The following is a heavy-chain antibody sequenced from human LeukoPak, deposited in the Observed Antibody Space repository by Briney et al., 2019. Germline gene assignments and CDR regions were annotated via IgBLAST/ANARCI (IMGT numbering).Heavy chain of an antibody. D-gene: IGHD3-3*01. V-gene: IGHV4-34*01. Sequence: PGGTLRLSCAASGFTFSSYAMSWVRQPPGKGLEWIGEINHSGSTNYNPSLKSRVTISVDTSKNQFSLKLSSVTAADTAVYYCARVKIKGGITIFKEYHYMDVWGKGTTVTVSS. CDR1: GFTFSSYA. CDR2: INHSGST. J-gene: IGHJ6*03. CDR3: ARVKIKGGITIFKEYHYMDV.